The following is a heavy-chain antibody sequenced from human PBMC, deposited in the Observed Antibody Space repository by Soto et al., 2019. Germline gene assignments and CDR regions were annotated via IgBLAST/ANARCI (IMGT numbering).Heavy chain of an antibody. Sequence: QVQLQESGPGLVKPSGTLSLTCVVSGASISSNNWWSWVRQPPGMGLEWIGEIYHSGTTSYNPSLKSRVTMSVDKSKNQFSLKVTSVTAADTAVHFCAKDGSGHPYSSDNWGQGTLVTVSS. CDR2: IYHSGTT. V-gene: IGHV4-4*02. CDR1: GASISSNNW. J-gene: IGHJ4*02. CDR3: AKDGSGHPYSSDN. D-gene: IGHD2-15*01.